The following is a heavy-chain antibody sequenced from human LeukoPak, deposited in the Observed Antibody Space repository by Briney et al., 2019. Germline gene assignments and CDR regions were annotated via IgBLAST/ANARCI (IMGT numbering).Heavy chain of an antibody. Sequence: GGSPRLSCAASRFTVSSNNMSWVRPAPGKGREWVSVIYSGGTTNYADSVKGRFTISRDNSKNTLFLQMNSLRAEDTAVYYCARVNSQFGAFDIWGEGTMVTVSS. CDR2: IYSGGTT. CDR1: RFTVSSNN. D-gene: IGHD3-16*01. CDR3: ARVNSQFGAFDI. V-gene: IGHV3-53*01. J-gene: IGHJ3*02.